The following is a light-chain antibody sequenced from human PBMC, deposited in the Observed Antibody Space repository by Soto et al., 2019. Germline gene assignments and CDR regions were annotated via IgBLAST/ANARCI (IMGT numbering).Light chain of an antibody. CDR2: DVY. V-gene: IGLV2-11*01. Sequence: QAVVTQPRSVSGSPGQSVSISCTGTTSDVGGYNYVSWYQHHPGKAPKLIIYDVYRRPSGVPDRFSGSKSGDTASLTISGLQAEDEADYYCCSYAGSSTWVFGGGTKLTVL. CDR3: CSYAGSSTWV. J-gene: IGLJ3*02. CDR1: TSDVGGYNY.